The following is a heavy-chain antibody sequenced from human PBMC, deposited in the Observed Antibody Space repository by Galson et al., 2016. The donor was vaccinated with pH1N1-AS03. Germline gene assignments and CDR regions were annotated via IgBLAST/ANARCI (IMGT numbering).Heavy chain of an antibody. CDR1: GYTFTGNY. D-gene: IGHD6-13*01. CDR2: INPNSGDT. J-gene: IGHJ3*01. CDR3: ARVLFGIARGESNDFDL. Sequence: SVKVSCKASGYTFTGNYLHWVRQAPGQGLEWVGWINPNSGDTSYAQKFQGRVTMTRDTSISAAFLELSRLRSDDTAVFYCARVLFGIARGESNDFDLWGQGTMVTVSS. V-gene: IGHV1-2*02.